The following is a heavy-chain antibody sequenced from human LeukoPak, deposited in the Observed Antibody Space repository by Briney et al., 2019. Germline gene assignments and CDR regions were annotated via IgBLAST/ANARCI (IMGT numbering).Heavy chain of an antibody. CDR3: AKAPPCSGGSCYFIDY. D-gene: IGHD2-15*01. V-gene: IGHV3-30*18. J-gene: IGHJ4*02. CDR1: GFTFSSYG. CDR2: ISYDGSNK. Sequence: GGSLRLSCAASGFTFSSYGMHWVRQAPGKGLEWVAVISYDGSNKYYADSVKGRFTISRDNSKNTLYLQMNSLRAGDTAVYYCAKAPPCSGGSCYFIDYWGQGTLVTVSS.